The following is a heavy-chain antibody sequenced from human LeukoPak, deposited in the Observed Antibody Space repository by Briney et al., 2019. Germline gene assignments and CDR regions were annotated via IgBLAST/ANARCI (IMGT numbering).Heavy chain of an antibody. Sequence: GGSLRLSCAASGLTFSNYAMSWVRQAPGKGLEWVSGISGSGANTYHADSVKGRFAISRDNSKNTLYLQTHSLRAEDTAMYYCAKEAGVTTPPKWGQGTLVIVSS. CDR1: GLTFSNYA. D-gene: IGHD4-17*01. V-gene: IGHV3-23*01. J-gene: IGHJ4*02. CDR2: ISGSGANT. CDR3: AKEAGVTTPPK.